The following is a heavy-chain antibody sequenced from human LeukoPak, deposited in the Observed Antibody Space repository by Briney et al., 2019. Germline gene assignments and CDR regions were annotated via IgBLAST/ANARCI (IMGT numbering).Heavy chain of an antibody. Sequence: ASVKVSCKASGYTFTSYDINWVRQATGQGLEWMGWMNPNSGNTGYAQKFQGRVTITRNTSISTAYMELSSLRSEDTAVYYCARVPYSSGWYSEYYFDYWGQGTLVTVSS. CDR1: GYTFTSYD. CDR2: MNPNSGNT. V-gene: IGHV1-8*03. J-gene: IGHJ4*02. CDR3: ARVPYSSGWYSEYYFDY. D-gene: IGHD6-19*01.